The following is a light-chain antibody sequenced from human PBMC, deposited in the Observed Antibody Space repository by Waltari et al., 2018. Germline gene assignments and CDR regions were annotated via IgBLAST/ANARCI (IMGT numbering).Light chain of an antibody. V-gene: IGLV2-14*03. CDR1: SSDVGGYDY. Sequence: QSALTQPASVSASPGQSITISCTGTSSDVGGYDYVSWYQQHPGKAPQLMIYDVNKRPSGVSHLFSASKSGNTASLTIFGLQADYGADYYCISYTSTTTYVVVGGGTKLTVL. CDR2: DVN. J-gene: IGLJ2*01. CDR3: ISYTSTTTYVV.